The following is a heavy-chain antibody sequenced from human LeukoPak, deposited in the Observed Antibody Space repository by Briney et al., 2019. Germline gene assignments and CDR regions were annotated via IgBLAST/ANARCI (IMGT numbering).Heavy chain of an antibody. J-gene: IGHJ4*02. CDR3: ASVPLRDGHLPNHFDY. D-gene: IGHD1-14*01. CDR2: ITHSGST. CDR1: GGSFSDHY. Sequence: SETLSLTCAGYGGSFSDHYWSWIRQSPGKGLKWIGEITHSGSTSYNPSLNGRLTISKDASKNQFSLKLSFVTAADTAVYYCASVPLRDGHLPNHFDYWGQGTLVTVSS. V-gene: IGHV4-34*01.